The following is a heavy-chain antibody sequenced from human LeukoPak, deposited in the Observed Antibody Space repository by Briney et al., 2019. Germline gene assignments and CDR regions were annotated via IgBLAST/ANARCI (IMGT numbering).Heavy chain of an antibody. J-gene: IGHJ5*02. CDR1: GYTFTSYG. CDR3: ARETRSMTTSWGSDP. Sequence: ASVKVSCKASGYTFTSYGISWVRQAPGQGLEWMGRISAYNGNTNYAQKLQGRVTMTTDTSTSTAYMELRSLRSDDTAVYYCARETRSMTTSWGSDPWGQGTLVTVSS. V-gene: IGHV1-18*01. CDR2: ISAYNGNT. D-gene: IGHD4-11*01.